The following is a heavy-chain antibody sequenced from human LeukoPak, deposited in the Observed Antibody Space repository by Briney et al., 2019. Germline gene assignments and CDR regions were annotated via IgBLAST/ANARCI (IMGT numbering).Heavy chain of an antibody. J-gene: IGHJ4*02. CDR3: AGDHEQPYYYFDY. CDR2: IEQDGSEK. V-gene: IGHV3-7*01. Sequence: PGGSLRLSCAASGFTFSNYWMSWVRQAPGKGLEWVANIEQDGSEKYYVDSVKGRFTISRDNAKNSLSLQMNSLRAEDTAVYYCAGDHEQPYYYFDYWGQGTLVTVSS. CDR1: GFTFSNYW. D-gene: IGHD6-13*01.